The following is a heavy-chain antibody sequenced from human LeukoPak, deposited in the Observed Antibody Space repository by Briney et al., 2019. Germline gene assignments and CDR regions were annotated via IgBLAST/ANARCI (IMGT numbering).Heavy chain of an antibody. J-gene: IGHJ4*02. CDR1: GGSFSGYY. D-gene: IGHD6-19*01. V-gene: IGHV4-34*01. Sequence: SETLSLTCAVYGGSFSGYYWSWIRQPPGKGLEXXXXINHSGSTNYNPSLKSRVTISVDTSKNQFSLKLSSVTAADTAVYYCARGGVFSSGWSSSFDYWGQGTLVTVSS. CDR3: ARGGVFSSGWSSSFDY. CDR2: INHSGST.